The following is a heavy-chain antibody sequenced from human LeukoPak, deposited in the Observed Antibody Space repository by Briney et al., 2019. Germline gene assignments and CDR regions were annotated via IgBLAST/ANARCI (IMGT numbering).Heavy chain of an antibody. Sequence: GGSLRLSCEVSGFTISNDWMHWVRQAPGKGLVWVSRISSDGTTTNYADSVKGRFTISRDNAKNTLYLQMDRLRVEDTAVYYCAGRWSFDYWGQGALVTVSS. J-gene: IGHJ4*02. D-gene: IGHD2-15*01. CDR2: ISSDGTTT. CDR1: GFTISNDW. V-gene: IGHV3-74*01. CDR3: AGRWSFDY.